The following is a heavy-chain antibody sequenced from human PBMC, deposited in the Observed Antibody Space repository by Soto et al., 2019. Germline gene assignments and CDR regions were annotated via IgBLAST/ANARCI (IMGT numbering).Heavy chain of an antibody. CDR2: IYYSGTT. J-gene: IGHJ5*02. CDR1: GASLSSGSYY. Sequence: SETLSLTCTVSGASLSSGSYYWSWIRQPPGKGLEWLGYIYYSGTTKYNPSLTSRVTLSVDMSKNQFSLKLNSVTAADSAVYFCARAASKFFDLLPPFDPGAQGALVPV. CDR3: ARAASKFFDLLPPFDP. V-gene: IGHV4-61*01. D-gene: IGHD3-9*01.